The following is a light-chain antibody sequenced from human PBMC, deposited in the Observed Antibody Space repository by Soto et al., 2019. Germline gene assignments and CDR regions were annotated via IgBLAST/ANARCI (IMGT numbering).Light chain of an antibody. J-gene: IGKJ5*01. CDR1: QSLLHSNGYNY. CDR3: MQALQNPPR. CDR2: FGS. Sequence: DIVMTQSPLSLPVTPGEPASISCRSSQSLLHSNGYNYLDWYLQKTGQSTQLLIYFGSNRNTGVPDSFSGSVSGTDFTLKISRVEAADVGVYYCMQALQNPPRFGKGTRLKIK. V-gene: IGKV2-28*01.